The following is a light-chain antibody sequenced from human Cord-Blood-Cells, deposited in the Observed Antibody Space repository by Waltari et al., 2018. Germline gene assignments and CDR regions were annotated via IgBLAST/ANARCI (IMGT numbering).Light chain of an antibody. CDR2: GNS. J-gene: IGLJ1*01. V-gene: IGLV1-40*01. Sequence: QSVLTQPPSVSGAPGQRVTISCTGSSSNIGAGYDVHWYQQLPGTAPKLLICGNSKRPSWVPDRFSGSKSGTSASLAITGLQAEDEADYYCQSYDSSLSGYYVFGTGTKVTVL. CDR3: QSYDSSLSGYYV. CDR1: SSNIGAGYD.